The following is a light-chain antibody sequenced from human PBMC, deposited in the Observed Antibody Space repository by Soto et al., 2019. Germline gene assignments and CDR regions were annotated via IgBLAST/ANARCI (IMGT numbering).Light chain of an antibody. Sequence: DIVMTQSPDSLAVSLGERATINCKSSQSVFSNSNNKNCIAWYQQKSGQPPKLLIYWASSRESGVPDRVSGGGSVTEFTLTISSLQAEDVETYYCHHYYSIPWTFCQGTRVEFK. CDR3: HHYYSIPWT. CDR2: WAS. CDR1: QSVFSNSNNKNC. V-gene: IGKV4-1*01. J-gene: IGKJ1*01.